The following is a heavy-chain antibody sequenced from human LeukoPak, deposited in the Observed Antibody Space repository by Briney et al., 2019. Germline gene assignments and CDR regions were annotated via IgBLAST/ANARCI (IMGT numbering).Heavy chain of an antibody. Sequence: GGSLRLSCVVSGLTFSSYSMSWVRQAPGKGLEWVSGISASGGDTWYPDSVKGRFTISRDNSKNTLFLQMNSLRLEDTAIYYCAKDAAGPEYWGQGTLSPSPQ. J-gene: IGHJ4*02. CDR2: ISASGGDT. D-gene: IGHD6-13*01. V-gene: IGHV3-23*01. CDR3: AKDAAGPEY. CDR1: GLTFSSYS.